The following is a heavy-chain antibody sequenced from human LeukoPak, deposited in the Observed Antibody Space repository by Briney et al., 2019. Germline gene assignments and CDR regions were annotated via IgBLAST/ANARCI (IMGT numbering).Heavy chain of an antibody. CDR2: IYYSGST. D-gene: IGHD3-16*01. J-gene: IGHJ3*02. CDR3: ARAFELGAFDI. Sequence: SETLSLTCTVSGGSISSYYWSWIRQPPGKGLEWIGYIYYSGSTNCNPSLKSRVTISVDTSKNQFSLKLSSVTAADTAVYYCARAFELGAFDIWGQGTMVTVSS. V-gene: IGHV4-59*01. CDR1: GGSISSYY.